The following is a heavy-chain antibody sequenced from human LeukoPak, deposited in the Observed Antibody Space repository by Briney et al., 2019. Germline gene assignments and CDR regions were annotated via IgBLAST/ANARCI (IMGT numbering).Heavy chain of an antibody. D-gene: IGHD4-17*01. CDR2: IYYSGST. Sequence: SQTLSLTCTVSGGSISSGDYYWRWIRQPPGKGLEWIGYIYYSGSTYYNPSLKSRVTISVDTFKNQFSLKLSSVTAADTAVYYCARETGDYDAFDIWGQGTMVTVSS. V-gene: IGHV4-30-4*08. CDR1: GGSISSGDYY. CDR3: ARETGDYDAFDI. J-gene: IGHJ3*02.